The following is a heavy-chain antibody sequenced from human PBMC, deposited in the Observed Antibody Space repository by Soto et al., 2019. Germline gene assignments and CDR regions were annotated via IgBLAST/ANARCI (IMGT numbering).Heavy chain of an antibody. CDR3: AREGGESSDGLYYFDS. CDR2: IYYSGNT. J-gene: IGHJ4*02. V-gene: IGHV4-30-4*01. Sequence: PSETLSLTCTVSGGSTSSDNYWSWIRQPPGKGLEWIGHIYYSGNTDYNPSLKSRLAISIDTSKNQFSLKLSSVTAADTAVYFRAREGGESSDGLYYFDSWGQGSLVT. D-gene: IGHD3-16*01. CDR1: GGSTSSDNY.